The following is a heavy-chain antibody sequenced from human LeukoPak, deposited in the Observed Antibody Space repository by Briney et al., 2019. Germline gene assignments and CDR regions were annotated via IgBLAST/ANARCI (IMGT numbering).Heavy chain of an antibody. J-gene: IGHJ6*03. D-gene: IGHD3-3*01. Sequence: GGSLRLSCAASAFTFSNDWMSWVRQAPGKGLEWVAVISHDGSQKYYAASVKGRFIVSRDNSKNTLYLQMNSLRAEDTAVYYCARVGYYDFWSGYYFYYYYMDVWGKGTTVTVSS. CDR1: AFTFSNDW. V-gene: IGHV3-30*03. CDR3: ARVGYYDFWSGYYFYYYYMDV. CDR2: ISHDGSQK.